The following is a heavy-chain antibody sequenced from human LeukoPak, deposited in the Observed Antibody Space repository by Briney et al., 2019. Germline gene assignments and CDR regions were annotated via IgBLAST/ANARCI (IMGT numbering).Heavy chain of an antibody. CDR1: GFTVSSNY. D-gene: IGHD6-19*01. CDR3: AKGQYSSGGGFDY. J-gene: IGHJ4*02. CDR2: IYSGGST. V-gene: IGHV3-53*05. Sequence: PGGSLRLSCAASGFTVSSNYMSWVRQAPGKGLEWVSVIYSGGSTYYADSVKGRFTISRDNSKNTLYLQMNSLRAEDTAVYYCAKGQYSSGGGFDYWGQGTLVTVSS.